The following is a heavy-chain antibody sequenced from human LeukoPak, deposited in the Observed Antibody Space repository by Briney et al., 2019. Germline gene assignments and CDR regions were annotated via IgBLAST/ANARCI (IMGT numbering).Heavy chain of an antibody. D-gene: IGHD3-10*01. J-gene: IGHJ5*02. Sequence: ASVTVSCKASGYTFTIYGISWVRQAPGQGLEGMGWISAYNGNTNYAQKLQGRVTITTDTSTSTAYMELRSLRSDDTAVYYCARDFPYYYGSGSYYNSNWFDPWGQGTLVTVSS. CDR1: GYTFTIYG. V-gene: IGHV1-18*01. CDR2: ISAYNGNT. CDR3: ARDFPYYYGSGSYYNSNWFDP.